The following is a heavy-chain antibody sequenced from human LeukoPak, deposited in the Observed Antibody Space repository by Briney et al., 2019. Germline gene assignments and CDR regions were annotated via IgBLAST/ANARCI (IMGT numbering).Heavy chain of an antibody. CDR2: ISSSSSYI. Sequence: GGSLRLSCAAPGFTFSSYSMNWVRQAPGKGLEWVSSISSSSSYIYYADSVKGRFTISRDNAKNSLYLQMNSLRAEDTAVYYCARDGDGSGSGYGMDVWGQGTTVTVSS. J-gene: IGHJ6*02. CDR3: ARDGDGSGSGYGMDV. V-gene: IGHV3-21*01. CDR1: GFTFSSYS. D-gene: IGHD6-19*01.